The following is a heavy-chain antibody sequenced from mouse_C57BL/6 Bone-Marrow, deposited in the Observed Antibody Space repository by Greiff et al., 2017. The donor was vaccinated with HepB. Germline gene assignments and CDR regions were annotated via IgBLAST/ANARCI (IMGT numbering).Heavy chain of an antibody. D-gene: IGHD1-1*01. J-gene: IGHJ1*03. CDR2: INPNYGTT. CDR1: GDSFTDYN. V-gene: IGHV1-39*01. Sequence: VQLQQSGPELVKPGASVKISCKASGDSFTDYNMNWVKQSNGKSLEWIGVINPNYGTTSYNQKFKGKATLTVDQSSSTAYMQLNSLTSEDSAVYYCARVTTVVARGYFDVWGTGTTVTVSS. CDR3: ARVTTVVARGYFDV.